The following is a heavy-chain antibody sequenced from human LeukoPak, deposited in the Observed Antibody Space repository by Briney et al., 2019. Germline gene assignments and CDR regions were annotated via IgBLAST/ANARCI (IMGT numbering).Heavy chain of an antibody. Sequence: GASVKVSCKVSGYTLTELSMHWVRQAPGKGLEWMGGFDPEDGETIYAQKFQGRVTMTEDTSTDTAYMELSSLRSEDTAVYYCATASSRIFSGITASDAFDIWGQGAMVTVSS. CDR3: ATASSRIFSGITASDAFDI. D-gene: IGHD1-20*01. J-gene: IGHJ3*02. CDR1: GYTLTELS. CDR2: FDPEDGET. V-gene: IGHV1-24*01.